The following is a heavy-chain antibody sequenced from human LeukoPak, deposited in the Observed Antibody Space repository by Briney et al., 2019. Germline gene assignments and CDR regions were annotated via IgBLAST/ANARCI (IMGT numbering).Heavy chain of an antibody. CDR3: ARVRYDFWSGYSVFDY. Sequence: PGGSLRLSCAASGFTFSSYNMIWVRQTPGKGLVWLSYISNSSDTIYYADSVKGRFTISRDNAKNSLYLQMNSLRAEDTAVYYCARVRYDFWSGYSVFDYWGQGTLVTVSS. J-gene: IGHJ4*02. CDR2: ISNSSDTI. CDR1: GFTFSSYN. D-gene: IGHD3-3*01. V-gene: IGHV3-48*04.